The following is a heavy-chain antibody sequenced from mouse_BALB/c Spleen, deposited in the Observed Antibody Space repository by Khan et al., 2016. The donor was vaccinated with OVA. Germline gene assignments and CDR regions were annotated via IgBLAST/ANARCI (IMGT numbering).Heavy chain of an antibody. D-gene: IGHD2-14*01. CDR3: TRRNRYDSAGFAY. J-gene: IGHJ3*01. CDR2: FHPYNDDT. V-gene: IGHV1-47*01. CDR1: GYTFTTYP. Sequence: QVQLQQSGTELVKPGASVKMSCKAFGYTFTTYPIEWMKQNHGKSREWIGNFHPYNDDTKHNEKFKGKATLTVEKSSCSVYLELSRLTSDDSAVYYCTRRNRYDSAGFAYWGQGTLDTVSA.